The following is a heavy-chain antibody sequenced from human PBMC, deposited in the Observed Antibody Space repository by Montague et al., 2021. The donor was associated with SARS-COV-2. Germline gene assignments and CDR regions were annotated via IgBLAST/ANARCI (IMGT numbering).Heavy chain of an antibody. V-gene: IGHV4-4*02. CDR1: GGSISSSHW. J-gene: IGHJ4*02. CDR3: ARGPDSSGYYNDFDY. Sequence: SETLSLTCAVPGGSISSSHWFTWVRPPPGKGLEWIGDIYDSETINYNPSLKRRVTISVDRTKNQFSLKLSSVTAADTAVYYCARGPDSSGYYNDFDYWGQGTLVTVSS. CDR2: IYDSETI. D-gene: IGHD3-22*01.